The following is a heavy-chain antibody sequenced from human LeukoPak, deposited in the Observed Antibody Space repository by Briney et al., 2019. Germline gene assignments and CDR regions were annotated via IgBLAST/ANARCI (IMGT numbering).Heavy chain of an antibody. D-gene: IGHD3-3*01. CDR2: IYSGGST. CDR1: GFTVSSNY. Sequence: GGSLRLSCAASGFTVSSNYMSWVRQAPGKGLEWVSVIYSGGSTYYADSVKGRFTISRDNSKNTLYLQMNSLRAEDTAVYYCATNNKRLGVLRFLEWSHMDVWGKGTTVTVSS. J-gene: IGHJ6*03. V-gene: IGHV3-53*05. CDR3: ATNNKRLGVLRFLEWSHMDV.